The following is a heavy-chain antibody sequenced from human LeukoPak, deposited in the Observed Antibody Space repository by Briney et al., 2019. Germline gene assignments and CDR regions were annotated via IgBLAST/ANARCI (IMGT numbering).Heavy chain of an antibody. CDR3: ARGGDGYNFSFDY. CDR1: GFTVSSNY. CDR2: IYRGGST. J-gene: IGHJ4*02. V-gene: IGHV3-66*01. Sequence: GGSLRLSCAASGFTVSSNYMSWIRQAPGKGLEWVSVIYRGGSTYYADSVKGRFTISRDNSKNTLYLQMNSLRGEDTAVYNCARGGDGYNFSFDYWGQGTLVTVSS. D-gene: IGHD5-24*01.